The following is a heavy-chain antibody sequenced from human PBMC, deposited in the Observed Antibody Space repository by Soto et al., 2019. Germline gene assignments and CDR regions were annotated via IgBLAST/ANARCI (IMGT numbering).Heavy chain of an antibody. D-gene: IGHD6-6*01. Sequence: GESLKISCAASGFTFSDYYMSWIRQAPGKGLEWVSYISSSGSTIYYADSVKGRFTISRDNAKNSLYLQMNSLRAEDTAVYYCARGGKSIAARRVYWGQGTLVTVSS. V-gene: IGHV3-11*01. J-gene: IGHJ4*02. CDR3: ARGGKSIAARRVY. CDR2: ISSSGSTI. CDR1: GFTFSDYY.